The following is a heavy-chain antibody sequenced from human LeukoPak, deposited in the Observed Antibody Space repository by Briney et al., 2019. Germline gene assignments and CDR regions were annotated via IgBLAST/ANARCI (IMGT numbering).Heavy chain of an antibody. Sequence: SETLSLTCTVSGGSISSYYWSWIRQPPGKGLEWIGYIYYSGSTYYNPSLKSRVTISVDTSKNQFSLKLSSVTAADTAVYYCARGWDYDFWSGYYGNWFDPWGQGTLVTVSS. V-gene: IGHV4-59*06. CDR2: IYYSGST. CDR1: GGSISSYY. D-gene: IGHD3-3*01. J-gene: IGHJ5*02. CDR3: ARGWDYDFWSGYYGNWFDP.